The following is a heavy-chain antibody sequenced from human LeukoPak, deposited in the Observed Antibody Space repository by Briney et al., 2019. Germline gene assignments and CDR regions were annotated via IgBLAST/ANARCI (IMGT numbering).Heavy chain of an antibody. D-gene: IGHD5-12*01. CDR2: IRYDGSDI. Sequence: GGSLRLSCAASGFTFSTYGMHRVRQAPGKGLEWVAFIRYDGSDIYYADSVKGRFTISRDNSKNTLYLQMNSLRAEDTAVYYCAKDSSPSGYGGGWPFDYWGQGTLATVSS. J-gene: IGHJ4*02. CDR3: AKDSSPSGYGGGWPFDY. V-gene: IGHV3-30*02. CDR1: GFTFSTYG.